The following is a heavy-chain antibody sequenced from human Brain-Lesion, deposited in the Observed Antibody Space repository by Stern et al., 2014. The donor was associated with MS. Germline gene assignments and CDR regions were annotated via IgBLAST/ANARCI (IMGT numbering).Heavy chain of an antibody. J-gene: IGHJ4*02. D-gene: IGHD5-12*01. CDR3: GRSPATPSGYDRFDY. V-gene: IGHV5-51*04. CDR1: GYLFDDYW. CDR2: IFPRDSNT. Sequence: EVQLVESGAEVKKPGESLKISCEASGYLFDDYWIGWVRQMSGRGLELVAIIFPRDSNTRYSPSVQGQVTISADNPTSPPYLQGSSQRAPDPAMFSCGRSPATPSGYDRFDYWGQGALVTVSS.